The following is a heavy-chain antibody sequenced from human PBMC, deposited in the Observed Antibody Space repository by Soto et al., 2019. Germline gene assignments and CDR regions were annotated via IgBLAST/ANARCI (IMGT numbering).Heavy chain of an antibody. J-gene: IGHJ6*02. CDR3: ARRSSGGPFGLQYYYYGMDV. CDR1: GYTFTSYD. Sequence: EASVKVSCKASGYTFTSYDINWVRQATGQGLEWMGWMNPNSGNTGYAQKFQGRVTMTRNTSISTAYMELSSLRSEDTAVYYCARRSSGGPFGLQYYYYGMDVWGQGTTGTVS. CDR2: MNPNSGNT. D-gene: IGHD6-19*01. V-gene: IGHV1-8*01.